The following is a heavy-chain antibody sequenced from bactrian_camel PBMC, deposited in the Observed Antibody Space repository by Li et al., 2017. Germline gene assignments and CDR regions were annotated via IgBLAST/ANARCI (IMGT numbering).Heavy chain of an antibody. CDR3: AKGGTGQSAGLGYMDY. CDR2: IKLDGTST. J-gene: IGHJ4*01. Sequence: VQLVESGGGLVQPGGSLRLSCAASGFTFGAYDMSWVRQSPGKGLEWISAIKLDGTSTHYADSVRGRFTMTRDNAKATVYLQMNSLKAEDMGMYYRAKGGTGQSAGLGYMDYWGQGTQVTVS. CDR1: GFTFGAYD. D-gene: IGHD5*01. V-gene: IGHV3S40*01.